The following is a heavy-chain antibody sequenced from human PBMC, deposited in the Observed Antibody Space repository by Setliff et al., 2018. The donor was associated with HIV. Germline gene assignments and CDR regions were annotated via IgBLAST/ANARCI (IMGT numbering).Heavy chain of an antibody. D-gene: IGHD2-15*01. CDR1: GFTFSSYS. V-gene: IGHV3-48*04. Sequence: GGSLRLSCAASGFTFSSYSMNWVRQAPGKGLEWVSYMSSSSSSIYYADSVKGRFTISRDNAKNSLYLQMNSLRAEDTAVYYCARDNKDLRPGGGDWFDPWGQGTLVTVSS. J-gene: IGHJ5*02. CDR3: ARDNKDLRPGGGDWFDP. CDR2: MSSSSSSI.